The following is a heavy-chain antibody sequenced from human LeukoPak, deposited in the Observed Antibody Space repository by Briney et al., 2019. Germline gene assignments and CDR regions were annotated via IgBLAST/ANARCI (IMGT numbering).Heavy chain of an antibody. J-gene: IGHJ4*02. D-gene: IGHD5-18*01. CDR3: AKLEMDTAMVDY. Sequence: GGSLRLSCAASGFTFSSYGMHWVRQAPGKGLEWVAVIWYDGSNKYYADSVKGRFTISRDNSKNTLYLQMNSLRAEDTAVYYCAKLEMDTAMVDYWGQGTRVTVSS. CDR2: IWYDGSNK. CDR1: GFTFSSYG. V-gene: IGHV3-33*06.